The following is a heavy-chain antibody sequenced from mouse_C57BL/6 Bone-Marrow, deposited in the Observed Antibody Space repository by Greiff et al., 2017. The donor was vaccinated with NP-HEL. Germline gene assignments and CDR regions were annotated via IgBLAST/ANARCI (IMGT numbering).Heavy chain of an antibody. CDR3: AIYYYGSTFAY. D-gene: IGHD1-1*01. CDR1: RFTFSDYG. V-gene: IGHV5-15*01. J-gene: IGHJ3*01. Sequence: EVQLVESGGGLVQPGGSLKLSCAASRFTFSDYGMAWVRQAPRKGPEWVAFISNLAYSIYYADTVTGRFTISRENAKNTLYLEMSSLRSEDTAMYYCAIYYYGSTFAYWGQGTLVTVSA. CDR2: ISNLAYSI.